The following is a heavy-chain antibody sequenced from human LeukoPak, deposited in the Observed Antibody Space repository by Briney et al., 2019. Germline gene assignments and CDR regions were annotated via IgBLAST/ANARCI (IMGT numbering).Heavy chain of an antibody. D-gene: IGHD3-10*01. CDR2: IHYSGST. CDR3: ARNYASGNYFDFYYYNMDV. V-gene: IGHV4-59*01. CDR1: GDSISRYY. J-gene: IGHJ6*02. Sequence: PSETLSLTCTVSGDSISRYYGSWIRQPPGQGLEWIGYIHYSGSTNNNPSLKSRLTISIDTSKNQFSLKLSSVTAADTAVYYCARNYASGNYFDFYYYNMDVWGQGTTVTVSS.